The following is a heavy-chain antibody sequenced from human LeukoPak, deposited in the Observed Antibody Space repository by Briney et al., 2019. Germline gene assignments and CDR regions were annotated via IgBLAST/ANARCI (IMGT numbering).Heavy chain of an antibody. Sequence: GGSLRLSCAASGLTFSSYGMRWVRQAPGKGLEWVSAISGSGGSTYYAASVKGRFTISRDNSRNTLYLQMNSLRAEDTAVYYGAKATVKIRAVDIWGQGTMVTVSS. CDR2: ISGSGGST. CDR1: GLTFSSYG. J-gene: IGHJ3*02. D-gene: IGHD1-14*01. V-gene: IGHV3-23*01. CDR3: AKATVKIRAVDI.